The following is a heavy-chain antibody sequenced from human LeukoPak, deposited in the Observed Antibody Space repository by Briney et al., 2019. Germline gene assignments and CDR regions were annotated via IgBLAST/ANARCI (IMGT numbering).Heavy chain of an antibody. CDR1: GGSVSSGSYY. CDR2: IYYSGST. D-gene: IGHD4-17*01. J-gene: IGHJ4*02. V-gene: IGHV4-61*01. CDR3: ARETYGRYFDY. Sequence: SETLSLSCTVSGGSVSSGSYYWSWIRQPPGKGLEWIGYIYYSGSTNYNPSLKSRVTISVDTSKNQFSLKLSSVTAADTAVYYCARETYGRYFDYWGQGTLVTVSS.